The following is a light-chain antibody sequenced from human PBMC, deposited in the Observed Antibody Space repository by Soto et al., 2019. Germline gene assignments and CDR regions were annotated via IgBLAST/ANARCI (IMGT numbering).Light chain of an antibody. CDR3: QQSYNSPMFT. J-gene: IGKJ2*01. CDR1: QNINNY. V-gene: IGKV1-39*01. Sequence: HMTQTPSSLSASVGDRVTITWQSSQNINNYLNWYQQTPGRAPKLLIFAASSLGDGVPSRFSGSGSSTHFTLTISSLQPEDSATYYCQQSYNSPMFTFGQGSK. CDR2: AAS.